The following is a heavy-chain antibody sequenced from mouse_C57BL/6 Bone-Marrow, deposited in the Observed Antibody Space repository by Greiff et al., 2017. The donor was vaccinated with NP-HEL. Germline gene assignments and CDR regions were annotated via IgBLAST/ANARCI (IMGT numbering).Heavy chain of an antibody. V-gene: IGHV14-2*01. CDR3: ARDYGNFYYYAMDY. CDR2: IDPEDGDT. J-gene: IGHJ4*01. Sequence: VQLQQSGAELVKPGASVKLSCTASGFNIKDYYMHWVKQRTEQGLEWIGRIDPEDGDTKYAPKFQGKATITADTSSNTASLQLSSLTSEDTAVYYCARDYGNFYYYAMDYWGQGTSVTVSS. D-gene: IGHD1-1*01. CDR1: GFNIKDYY.